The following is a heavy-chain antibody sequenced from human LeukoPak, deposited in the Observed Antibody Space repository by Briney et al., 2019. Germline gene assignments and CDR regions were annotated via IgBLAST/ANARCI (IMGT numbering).Heavy chain of an antibody. CDR2: ISSSSSTI. CDR1: GFTFSTYS. J-gene: IGHJ5*02. D-gene: IGHD3-22*01. V-gene: IGHV3-48*04. Sequence: PGGSLRLSCAASGFTFSTYSIDWVGQAPGKGLEWISYISSSSSTIDFADSLKGRFTISRDNARNSVYLQMNRLRAEDTAVYYCARVHTSSYAADLWGQGTLVTVSS. CDR3: ARVHTSSYAADL.